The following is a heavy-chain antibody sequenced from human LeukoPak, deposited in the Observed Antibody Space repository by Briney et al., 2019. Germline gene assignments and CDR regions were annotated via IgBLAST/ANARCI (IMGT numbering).Heavy chain of an antibody. CDR1: GFTFSSSW. CDR3: ARGAPIDH. CDR2: MNSDVTTI. V-gene: IGHV3-74*01. J-gene: IGHJ5*02. Sequence: GGSLRLSCAASGFTFSSSWMYWLHQSPGKGLVWVSRMNSDVTTISYADSVRGRFTISRDNAQNTLHLQMDSLRVEDTAVYYCARGAPIDHWGQGVLVTVSS.